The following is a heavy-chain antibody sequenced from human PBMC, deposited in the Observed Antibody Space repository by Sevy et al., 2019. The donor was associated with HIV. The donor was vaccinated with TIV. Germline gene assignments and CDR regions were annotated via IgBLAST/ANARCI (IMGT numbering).Heavy chain of an antibody. CDR1: GGSFSGYY. Sequence: SETLSLTCAVYGGSFSGYYWSWIRQPPGKGLEWTGEINHSGSTNYNPSLKSRFTISVDTSKNQFSLKLSSVTAADTAVYYCARLGGYYYYYYMDVWGKGTTVTVSS. CDR2: INHSGST. J-gene: IGHJ6*03. D-gene: IGHD2-15*01. V-gene: IGHV4-34*01. CDR3: ARLGGYYYYYYMDV.